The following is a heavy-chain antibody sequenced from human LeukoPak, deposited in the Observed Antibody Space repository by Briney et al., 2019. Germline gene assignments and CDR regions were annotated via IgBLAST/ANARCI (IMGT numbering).Heavy chain of an antibody. CDR1: GYTFTSYD. D-gene: IGHD2-2*01. Sequence: GASVKVSCKASGYTFTSYDINWVRQATGQGLEWMGWMNPNSGNTGYAQKFQGRVTMTRDTSTSTVYMELSSLRSEDTAVYYCARENIVVVPAALPYYYGMDVWGQGTTVTVSS. CDR3: ARENIVVVPAALPYYYGMDV. CDR2: MNPNSGNT. V-gene: IGHV1-8*01. J-gene: IGHJ6*02.